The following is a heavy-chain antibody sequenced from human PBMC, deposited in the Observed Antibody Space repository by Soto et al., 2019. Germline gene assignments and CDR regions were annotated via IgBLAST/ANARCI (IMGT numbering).Heavy chain of an antibody. J-gene: IGHJ4*02. D-gene: IGHD3-3*01. CDR2: IYSGGIT. CDR1: GFTVSSNY. Sequence: GGSLRLSCAASGFTVSSNYMSWVRQAPGKGLEWVSVIYSGGITYYADSVKGRFTISRDISKNTLYLQMNSLRAEDTAVYYCAREYYDFWSGSPSGYWGQGTLVTVSS. V-gene: IGHV3-53*01. CDR3: AREYYDFWSGSPSGY.